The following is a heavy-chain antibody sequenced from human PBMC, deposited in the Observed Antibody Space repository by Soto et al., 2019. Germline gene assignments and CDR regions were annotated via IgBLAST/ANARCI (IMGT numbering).Heavy chain of an antibody. CDR1: AFTFSGYN. D-gene: IGHD2-2*01. CDR2: ISYDGTNT. CDR3: ARDPDFSSYWSGGSYNGLDV. V-gene: IGHV3-30-3*01. Sequence: QVQLVESGGGVVQPGRSLRLSCAASAFTFSGYNMHWVRQAPGEGLEWVAVISYDGTNTDYADSVKGRFTISRDNSKNTLYLQMISLSTEDTAVYDCARDPDFSSYWSGGSYNGLDVWGQGTTVTVSS. J-gene: IGHJ6*02.